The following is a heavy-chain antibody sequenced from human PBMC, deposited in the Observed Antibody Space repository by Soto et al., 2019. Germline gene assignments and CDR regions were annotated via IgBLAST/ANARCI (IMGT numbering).Heavy chain of an antibody. J-gene: IGHJ4*02. D-gene: IGHD3-3*01. Sequence: SETLSLTCGVSGDSISTNKWWSWVRQPPGKGLEWIGEIYPTGSTKFNPSLDSRVTISIDKAKNQFSLRLTSVSAADTAVYYCARSNRDFNYFDYWGQGTLVTVSS. CDR1: GDSISTNKW. CDR3: ARSNRDFNYFDY. V-gene: IGHV4-4*02. CDR2: IYPTGST.